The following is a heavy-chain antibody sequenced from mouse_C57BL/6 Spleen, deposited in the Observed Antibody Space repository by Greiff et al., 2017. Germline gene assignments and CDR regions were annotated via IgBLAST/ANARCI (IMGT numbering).Heavy chain of an antibody. CDR3: ARGITTVVERAWFAD. Sequence: VKLKESGPELVKPGASVKLSCKASGYTFTSYDINWVKQRPGQGLEWIGWIYPRDGSTKYNEKFKGKATLTVDTSSSTAYMELHSLTSEDSAVYFCARGITTVVERAWFADWGQGTLVTVSA. J-gene: IGHJ3*01. V-gene: IGHV1-85*01. CDR1: GYTFTSYD. D-gene: IGHD1-1*01. CDR2: IYPRDGST.